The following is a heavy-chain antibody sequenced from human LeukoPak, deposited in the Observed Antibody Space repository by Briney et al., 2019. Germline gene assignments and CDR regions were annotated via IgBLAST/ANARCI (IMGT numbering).Heavy chain of an antibody. CDR3: ARDPYSSGSGLVDY. CDR1: GYTFTSYG. D-gene: IGHD6-19*01. V-gene: IGHV1-18*01. Sequence: ASVTDSFMATGYTFTSYGINWVRQAPGQGLEWMGWISGYSANTNYAQKLQGRVTMTTDTSTSTAYMELRSLRSDDTAVYYCARDPYSSGSGLVDYWGQGTLVTVSS. CDR2: ISGYSANT. J-gene: IGHJ4*02.